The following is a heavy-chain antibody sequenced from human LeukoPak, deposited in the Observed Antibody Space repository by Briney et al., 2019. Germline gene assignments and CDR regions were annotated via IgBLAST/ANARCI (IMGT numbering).Heavy chain of an antibody. Sequence: GGSLRLSCAASGFTVSSNYMSWVRQAPGKGLEWVSVIYSGASTYYADSVRGRFTISRDNSKNTLYLQMNSLRAEDTAVYYCARGNWNYPFDYWDQGTLVTVSS. J-gene: IGHJ4*02. D-gene: IGHD1-7*01. CDR2: IYSGAST. CDR1: GFTVSSNY. V-gene: IGHV3-53*01. CDR3: ARGNWNYPFDY.